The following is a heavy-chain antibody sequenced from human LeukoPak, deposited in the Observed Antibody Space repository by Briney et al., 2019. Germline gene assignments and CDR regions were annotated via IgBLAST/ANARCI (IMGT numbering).Heavy chain of an antibody. CDR1: GFTFSSYA. J-gene: IGHJ3*02. Sequence: GGSLRLSCAASGFTFSSYAMHWVRQAPGKGLEWVAVISYDGSNKYYADSVKGRFTISRDNSKNTLYLQMNSLRAEDTAVYYCARAKVRSSGWLDAFGIWGQGTMVTVSS. V-gene: IGHV3-30-3*01. D-gene: IGHD6-19*01. CDR3: ARAKVRSSGWLDAFGI. CDR2: ISYDGSNK.